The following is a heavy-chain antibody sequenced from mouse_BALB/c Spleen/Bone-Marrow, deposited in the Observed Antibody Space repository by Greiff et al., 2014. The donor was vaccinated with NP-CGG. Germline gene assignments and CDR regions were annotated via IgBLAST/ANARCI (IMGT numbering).Heavy chain of an antibody. CDR3: TKPSFYYGCSYWYFDV. Sequence: VQLKQSGAELVKPGASVKLSCTASGFNIKDTFMHWVKQRPEQGLEWIGRIDPANGDTKYDPKFQGKATITADTSSNTAYLQLSSLTSEDTAVYYCTKPSFYYGCSYWYFDVWGAGTTVTVSS. D-gene: IGHD1-1*01. CDR2: IDPANGDT. J-gene: IGHJ1*01. CDR1: GFNIKDTF. V-gene: IGHV14-3*02.